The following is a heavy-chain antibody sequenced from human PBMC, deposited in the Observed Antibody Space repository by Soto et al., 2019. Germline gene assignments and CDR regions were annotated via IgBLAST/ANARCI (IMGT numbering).Heavy chain of an antibody. V-gene: IGHV4-34*01. Sequence: LETLSLTCAVYGGSFSGYYWSWIRQPPGKGLEWIGEINHSGSTNYNPSLKSRVTISVDTSKNQFSLKLSSVTAADTAVYYCARGAKAGRYSSSSLVYWGQGTLVTVSS. CDR2: INHSGST. CDR1: GGSFSGYY. CDR3: ARGAKAGRYSSSSLVY. D-gene: IGHD6-6*01. J-gene: IGHJ4*02.